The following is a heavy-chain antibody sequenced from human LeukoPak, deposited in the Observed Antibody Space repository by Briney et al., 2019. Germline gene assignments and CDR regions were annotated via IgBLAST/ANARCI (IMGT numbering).Heavy chain of an antibody. CDR2: MNPNSGNT. CDR1: GYTFTSYD. Sequence: ASVKVSCKASGYTFTSYDINWVRQATGQGLEWMGWMNPNSGNTGYAQKFQGRVTMTRNTSISTAYMELSSLRSEDTAVYYCARGADSSGYGWYYFDYWGQGTLVTVSS. V-gene: IGHV1-8*01. J-gene: IGHJ4*02. CDR3: ARGADSSGYGWYYFDY. D-gene: IGHD3-22*01.